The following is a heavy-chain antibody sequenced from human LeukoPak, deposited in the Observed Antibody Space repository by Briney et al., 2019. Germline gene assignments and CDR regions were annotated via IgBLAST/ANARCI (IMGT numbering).Heavy chain of an antibody. CDR2: ISSSSSTI. D-gene: IGHD2-15*01. J-gene: IGHJ4*02. Sequence: PGGSLRLSCAASGFTFSSYSMNWVRQAPGKGLEWVSYISSSSSTIYYADSVKGRFTISRDNAKNSLYLQMNSLRAEDTAVYYCARALVVPPLDYWGQGTLVTVSS. CDR1: GFTFSSYS. V-gene: IGHV3-48*01. CDR3: ARALVVPPLDY.